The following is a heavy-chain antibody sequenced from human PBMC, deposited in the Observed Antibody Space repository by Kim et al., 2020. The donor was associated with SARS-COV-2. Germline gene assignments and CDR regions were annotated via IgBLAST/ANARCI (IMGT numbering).Heavy chain of an antibody. CDR3: ARGRGVDV. V-gene: IGHV3-7*04. Sequence: GGSLRLSCAASGFTFTVYWMSWVRQAPGKGLEWVANIKEDGSEKNYVDSVKGRFTISRDNAKNSLFLQMNRLRADDTAVYYCARGRGVDVWGQGTTGIVS. CDR1: GFTFTVYW. J-gene: IGHJ6*02. CDR2: IKEDGSEK.